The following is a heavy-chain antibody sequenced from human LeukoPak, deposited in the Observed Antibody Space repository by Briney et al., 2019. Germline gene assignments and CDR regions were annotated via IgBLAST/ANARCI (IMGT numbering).Heavy chain of an antibody. D-gene: IGHD6-6*01. J-gene: IGHJ5*02. CDR1: GFTFSSYA. V-gene: IGHV1-69*05. CDR2: IIPIFGTA. CDR3: ARQRPIEARLFAQFDP. Sequence: GATVKVSCKASGFTFSSYAISWVRQAPGQGLEWMARIIPIFGTANYAQEFQGRVTITTDESTSTAYMELSSLRSEDTAVYYCARQRPIEARLFAQFDPWGQGTLATVSS.